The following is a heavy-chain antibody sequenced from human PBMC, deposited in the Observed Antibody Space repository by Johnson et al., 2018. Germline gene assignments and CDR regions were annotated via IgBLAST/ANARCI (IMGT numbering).Heavy chain of an antibody. CDR2: IKQDGSEK. V-gene: IGHV3-7*01. CDR1: GFTFVTSW. D-gene: IGHD2/OR15-2a*01. Sequence: VQLQESGGGLVKPGGSLRLSCAASGFTFVTSWMSWVRQAPGKGLEWVADIKQDGSEKYYVDSVRGRFSIARDNAKNSLYLQMNSLRVEDTAVYYCARGNSLASWAQGTKVTVSS. J-gene: IGHJ3*01. CDR3: ARGNSLAS.